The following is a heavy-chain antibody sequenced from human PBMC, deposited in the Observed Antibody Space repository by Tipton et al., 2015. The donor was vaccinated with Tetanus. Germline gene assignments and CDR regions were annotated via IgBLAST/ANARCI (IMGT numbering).Heavy chain of an antibody. CDR3: ARGPGYGVPGFDY. D-gene: IGHD4-17*01. CDR2: ISSSSSTI. V-gene: IGHV3-11*04. CDR1: GFTFSDYY. J-gene: IGHJ4*02. Sequence: SLRLSCAAPGFTFSDYYMGWIRQAPGKGLEWVSYISSSSSTIYYADSVKGRFTISRDNAKNSLYLQMNSLRDEDTAVYYCARGPGYGVPGFDYWGQGTLVTVSS.